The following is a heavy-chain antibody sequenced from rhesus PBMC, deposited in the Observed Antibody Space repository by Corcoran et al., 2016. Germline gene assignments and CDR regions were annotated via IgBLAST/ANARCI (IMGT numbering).Heavy chain of an antibody. CDR2: IYGVSGSP. D-gene: IGHD4-29*01. CDR3: ARDQWTVAADNSFDV. J-gene: IGHJ5-2*02. Sequence: QVQLQESGPGLVKPSETLSLTCAVSGGSISSYYWSWIRQPPGKGLEWIGRIYGVSGSPRYNPSLTSRVTTSTDTSKNQFSLKLTSVTAADTAVYYCARDQWTVAADNSFDVWGRGVLVTVSS. V-gene: IGHV4-147*01. CDR1: GGSISSYY.